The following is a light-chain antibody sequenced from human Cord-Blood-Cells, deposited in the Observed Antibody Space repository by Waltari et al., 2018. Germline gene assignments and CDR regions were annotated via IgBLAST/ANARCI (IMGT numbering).Light chain of an antibody. J-gene: IGKJ4*01. Sequence: EIVLTQSPATLSLSPGERATLSCGASQRVSSSYLAWYQQKPGLAPRLLIYDASSRATGIPDRFSGSGSGTDFILTISRLEPEDFAVYYCQQYGSSLLTFGGGTKVEIK. CDR2: DAS. CDR3: QQYGSSLLT. V-gene: IGKV3D-20*01. CDR1: QRVSSSY.